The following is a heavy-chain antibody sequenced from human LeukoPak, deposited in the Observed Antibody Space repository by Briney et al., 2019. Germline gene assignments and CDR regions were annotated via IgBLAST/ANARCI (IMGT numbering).Heavy chain of an antibody. Sequence: PSETLSLTCTVSGGSISGSNYYWGWLRQPPGKGLEWIGNIHYSGITYYKPSLRSRVTISVDTSKNQFSLKLSSVTAADTAVYYCARPPGFSTSFWDWGQGTLVTVSS. J-gene: IGHJ4*02. CDR3: ARPPGFSTSFWD. D-gene: IGHD2-2*01. V-gene: IGHV4-39*01. CDR1: GGSISGSNYY. CDR2: IHYSGIT.